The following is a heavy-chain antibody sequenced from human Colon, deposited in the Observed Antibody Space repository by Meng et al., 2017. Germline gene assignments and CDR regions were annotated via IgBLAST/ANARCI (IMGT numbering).Heavy chain of an antibody. CDR3: AGGWFGELLYY. Sequence: GESLKISCAASGFTFSSYSMNWVRQAPGKGLEWVSSISSSSSYIYYADSVKGRFTISRDNAKNSLYLQMNSLRAEDTAVYYCAGGWFGELLYYWGQGKLVTGAS. J-gene: IGHJ4*02. CDR2: ISSSSSYI. D-gene: IGHD3-10*01. V-gene: IGHV3-21*01. CDR1: GFTFSSYS.